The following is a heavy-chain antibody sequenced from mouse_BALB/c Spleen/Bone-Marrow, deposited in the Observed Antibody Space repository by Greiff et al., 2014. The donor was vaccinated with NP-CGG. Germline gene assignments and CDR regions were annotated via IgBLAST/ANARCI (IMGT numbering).Heavy chain of an antibody. J-gene: IGHJ4*01. CDR2: IFPGNVNT. V-gene: IGHV1S56*01. CDR1: GYIFTSYY. CDR3: ARDTMDY. Sequence: QVQLQQSGPELVKPGASVRISCKASGYIFTSYYIHWVKQRPGHGLEWIGWIFPGNVNTKYNEKFKGKATLTADKSSSTACMQLSSLTSEDSAVYFCARDTMDYWGQGTSVTVSS.